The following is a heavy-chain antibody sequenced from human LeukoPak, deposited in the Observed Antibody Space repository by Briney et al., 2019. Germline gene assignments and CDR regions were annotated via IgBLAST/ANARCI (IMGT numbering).Heavy chain of an antibody. CDR3: ARDYESSGYYLYYFDY. V-gene: IGHV1-3*01. J-gene: IGHJ4*02. D-gene: IGHD3-22*01. Sequence: ASVNVSCKASGYTFTSYAMHWVRQAPGQRLEWMGWINAGNGNTKYSQKFQGRVTITRDTSASTAYMELSSLRSEDTAVYYCARDYESSGYYLYYFDYWGQGTLVTVSS. CDR1: GYTFTSYA. CDR2: INAGNGNT.